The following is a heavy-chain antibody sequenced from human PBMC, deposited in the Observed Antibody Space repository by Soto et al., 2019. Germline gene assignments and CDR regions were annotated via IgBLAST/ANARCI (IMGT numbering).Heavy chain of an antibody. CDR1: GDTFSNHT. J-gene: IGHJ6*03. V-gene: IGHV1-69*04. CDR2: IIPILGVA. D-gene: IGHD4-17*01. CDR3: ARVAEMGTVPEGYYYYRDV. Sequence: QVQLVQSGAEVKKPGSSVKVSCKASGDTFSNHTISWVRQAPGQGLEWMGRIIPILGVANYAQKFQGRVTITADKSTTTAYMELSSLRSADTAVYYCARVAEMGTVPEGYYYYRDVWGKGTTVTVSS.